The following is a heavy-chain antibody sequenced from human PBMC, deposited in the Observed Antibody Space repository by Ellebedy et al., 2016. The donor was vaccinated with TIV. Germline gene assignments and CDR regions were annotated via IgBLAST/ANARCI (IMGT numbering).Heavy chain of an antibody. J-gene: IGHJ4*02. CDR2: IYYSGST. CDR3: ARGRFDFDY. D-gene: IGHD3-10*01. CDR1: GGSVSSGSYY. V-gene: IGHV4-61*01. Sequence: SETLSLTXTVSGGSVSSGSYYWSWIRQPPGKGLEWIGYIYYSGSTNYNPSLKSRVTISVDTSKNQFSLKLSSVTAADTAVYYCARGRFDFDYWGQGTLVTVSS.